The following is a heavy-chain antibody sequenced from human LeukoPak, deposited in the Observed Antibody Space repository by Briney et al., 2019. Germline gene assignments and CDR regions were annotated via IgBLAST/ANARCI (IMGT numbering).Heavy chain of an antibody. CDR3: ASGYSSGWSWFDP. J-gene: IGHJ5*02. CDR1: GGSMSPYH. Sequence: SETLSLTCTVSGGSMSPYHWGWIRQPPGKGLEWTGYIYYSGSTNYNPSLESRVTISVDTSKNQFSLKLSSVTAADTAVYYCASGYSSGWSWFDPWGQGALVTVSS. CDR2: IYYSGST. V-gene: IGHV4-59*12. D-gene: IGHD6-19*01.